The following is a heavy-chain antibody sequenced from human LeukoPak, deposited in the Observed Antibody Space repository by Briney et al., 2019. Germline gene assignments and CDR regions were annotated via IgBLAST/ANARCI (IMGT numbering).Heavy chain of an antibody. V-gene: IGHV4-39*01. CDR3: ARHSRASGSCLDY. CDR1: GGSISSSSYY. Sequence: SETLSLTCTVSGGSISSSSYYWGRIRQPPGKGLEWIGSIFYIGSTYYNPSLKSRVTISEDTSKNQISLKMTSVTAADTAMYYCARHSRASGSCLDYWGQGTLATVSS. J-gene: IGHJ4*02. CDR2: IFYIGST. D-gene: IGHD1-26*01.